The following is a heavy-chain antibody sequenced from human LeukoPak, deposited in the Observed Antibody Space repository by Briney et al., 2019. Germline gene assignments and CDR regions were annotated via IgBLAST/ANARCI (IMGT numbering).Heavy chain of an antibody. Sequence: SETLSLTCTVYGGSFSDYYWSWIRQPPGKGLEWVGEINHSGNTNYNPSLKSRVTISVDTSKNQFSLNLSSVTAADTAVYYCVSLRKRGGAFDNWGQGTMVTVSS. J-gene: IGHJ3*02. V-gene: IGHV4-34*01. CDR2: INHSGNT. CDR1: GGSFSDYY. CDR3: VSLRKRGGAFDN.